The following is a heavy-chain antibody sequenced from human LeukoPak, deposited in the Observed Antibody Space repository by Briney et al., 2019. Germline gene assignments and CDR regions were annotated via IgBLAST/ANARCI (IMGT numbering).Heavy chain of an antibody. CDR1: AGSISIYY. V-gene: IGHV4-4*07. Sequence: SETLSLTSPVSAGSISIYYGRWIRPLAGRGLEWMGRIYTSGSSNYNPALKSRVSMSVDTSKNHFSLKLSSVTAADTAVYYCARGGVGAINYWGQGTLVTVSS. D-gene: IGHD1-26*01. J-gene: IGHJ4*02. CDR3: ARGGVGAINY. CDR2: IYTSGSS.